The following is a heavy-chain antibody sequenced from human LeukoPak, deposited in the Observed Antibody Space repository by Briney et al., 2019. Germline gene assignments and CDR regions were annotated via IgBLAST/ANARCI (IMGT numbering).Heavy chain of an antibody. J-gene: IGHJ6*03. CDR1: GYTFTSYG. CDR2: ISAYNGNT. D-gene: IGHD2-2*02. Sequence: ASVNVTCKASGYTFTSYGISWVRQAPAKGLEWMGWISAYNGNTNYAQKLQGRVTMTTDTSTSTAYMELRSLRSDDTAVYYCARKAAIDSSGVRRYYYYMDVWGKGTTVTVSS. CDR3: ARKAAIDSSGVRRYYYYMDV. V-gene: IGHV1-18*01.